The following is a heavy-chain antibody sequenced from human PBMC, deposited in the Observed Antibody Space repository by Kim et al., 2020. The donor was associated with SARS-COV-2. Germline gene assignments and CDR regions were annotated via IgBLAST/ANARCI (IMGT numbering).Heavy chain of an antibody. CDR3: ARANRSGWYYYYYCMDV. Sequence: SETLSLTCTVSGGSISSYYWSWIRQPPGKGLEWIGYIYYSGSTNYNPSLKSRVTISVDTSKNQFSLKLSSVTAADTAVYYCARANRSGWYYYYYCMDVWG. J-gene: IGHJ6*01. V-gene: IGHV4-59*01. D-gene: IGHD6-19*01. CDR2: IYYSGST. CDR1: GGSISSYY.